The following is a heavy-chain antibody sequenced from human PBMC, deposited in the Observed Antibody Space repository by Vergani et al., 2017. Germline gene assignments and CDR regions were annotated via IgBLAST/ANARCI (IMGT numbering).Heavy chain of an antibody. CDR1: GFTFSSYG. CDR3: AKDRGYYDSSGYNELDY. V-gene: IGHV3-30*18. Sequence: QVQLVESGGGVVQPGRSLRLSCAASGFTFSSYGMHWVRQAPGKGLEWVAVISYDGSNKYYADSVKGRFTISRDNSKNTLYLQMNSLRAEDTAVYYCAKDRGYYDSSGYNELDYWGQGTLVTVSS. CDR2: ISYDGSNK. J-gene: IGHJ4*02. D-gene: IGHD3-22*01.